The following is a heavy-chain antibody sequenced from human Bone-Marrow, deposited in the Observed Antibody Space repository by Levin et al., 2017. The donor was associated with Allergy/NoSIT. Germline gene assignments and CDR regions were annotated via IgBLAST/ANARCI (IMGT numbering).Heavy chain of an antibody. D-gene: IGHD5/OR15-5a*01. Sequence: GGSLRLSCAASGFPFNTNAMTWVRQVPGKGLEWVSSISNGGGNTYYSDSVKGRFTISRDNSRSTLYLQMNSLRADDTAIYYCARGGDSAVSTPTMGLDPWGQGTLVTVSS. V-gene: IGHV3-23*01. CDR2: ISNGGGNT. CDR3: ARGGDSAVSTPTMGLDP. CDR1: GFPFNTNA. J-gene: IGHJ5*02.